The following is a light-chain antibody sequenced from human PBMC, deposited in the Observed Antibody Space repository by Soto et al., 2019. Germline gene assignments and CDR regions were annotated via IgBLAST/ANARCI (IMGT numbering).Light chain of an antibody. CDR2: AAS. CDR3: HQSYSTPRST. J-gene: IGKJ2*02. Sequence: DIPMTQSPSSLSASVGDRVTITCRASQSSSSYLNWYQQKPGKAPKLLIYAASSLQSGVPSRFSGSGSGTDFTLTISSLQPEDFANYYCHQSYSTPRSTFGQGTKLEIK. V-gene: IGKV1-39*01. CDR1: QSSSSY.